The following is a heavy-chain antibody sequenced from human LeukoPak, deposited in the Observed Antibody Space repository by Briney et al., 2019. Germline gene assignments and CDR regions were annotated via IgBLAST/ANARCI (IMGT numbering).Heavy chain of an antibody. Sequence: GGSLRLSCAASGFTFSSSAMSWVRQAPGKGLEWVSAISNNGGYTYYADSVQGRFTISRDNSKSTLCLQMNSLRAEDTAVYYCAKQLGYCSDGSCYFPYWGQGTMVTVSS. CDR1: GFTFSSSA. CDR3: AKQLGYCSDGSCYFPY. J-gene: IGHJ4*02. D-gene: IGHD2-15*01. CDR2: ISNNGGYT. V-gene: IGHV3-23*01.